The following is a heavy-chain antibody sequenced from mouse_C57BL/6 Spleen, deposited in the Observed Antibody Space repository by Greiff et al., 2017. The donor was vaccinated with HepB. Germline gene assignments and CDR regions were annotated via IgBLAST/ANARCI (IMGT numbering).Heavy chain of an antibody. Sequence: EVKLEESGGGLVQPGGSLSLSCAASGFTFTDYYMSWVRQPPGKALEWLGFIRNKANGYTTEYSASVKGRFTISRDNSQSILYLQMNALRAEDSATYYCARFPLGNFDYWGQGTTLTVSS. CDR1: GFTFTDYY. V-gene: IGHV7-3*01. CDR2: IRNKANGYTT. J-gene: IGHJ2*01. CDR3: ARFPLGNFDY. D-gene: IGHD4-1*01.